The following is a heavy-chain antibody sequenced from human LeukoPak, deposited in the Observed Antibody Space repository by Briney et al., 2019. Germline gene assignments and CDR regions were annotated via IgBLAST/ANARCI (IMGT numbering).Heavy chain of an antibody. J-gene: IGHJ4*02. Sequence: ASVKVSCKASGYIFTSYPIHWVRQAPGQRLEWMGWINTGNGNTKYSQKFEGRVTVTRDTSASTAYMELSSLRSEDTAVYYCANPRYDSSGYYYVDWGQGTLVTVSS. CDR2: INTGNGNT. CDR1: GYIFTSYP. V-gene: IGHV1-3*04. CDR3: ANPRYDSSGYYYVD. D-gene: IGHD3-22*01.